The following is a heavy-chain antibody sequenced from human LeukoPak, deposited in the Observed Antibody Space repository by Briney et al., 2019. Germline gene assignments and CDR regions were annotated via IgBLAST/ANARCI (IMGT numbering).Heavy chain of an antibody. CDR2: IYYSGST. Sequence: SETLSLTCTVSGGSISSYYWSWIRQPPGKGLEWIGYIYYSGSTSYNPSLKSRVTISVDTSKNQFSLKLSSVTAADTAVYYGASRTAATLGWYFDLWGHGTLVTVSS. CDR3: ASRTAATLGWYFDL. CDR1: GGSISSYY. V-gene: IGHV4-59*08. J-gene: IGHJ2*01. D-gene: IGHD1-26*01.